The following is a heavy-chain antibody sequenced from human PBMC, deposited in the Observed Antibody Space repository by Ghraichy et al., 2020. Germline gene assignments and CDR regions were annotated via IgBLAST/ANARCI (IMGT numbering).Heavy chain of an antibody. CDR1: GFTFSSYA. J-gene: IGHJ5*02. CDR2: ISYDGSNK. Sequence: GGSLRLSCAASGFTFSSYAMHWVRQAPGKGLEWVAVISYDGSNKYYADSVKGRFTISRDNSKNTLYLQMNSLRAEDTAVYYCARSVGLRFLEWLEDDWFDPWGQGTLVTVSS. D-gene: IGHD3-3*01. V-gene: IGHV3-30*04. CDR3: ARSVGLRFLEWLEDDWFDP.